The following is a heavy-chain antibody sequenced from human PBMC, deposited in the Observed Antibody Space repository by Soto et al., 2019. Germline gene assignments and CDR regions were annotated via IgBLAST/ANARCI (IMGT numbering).Heavy chain of an antibody. J-gene: IGHJ6*02. CDR3: ARGPCIRTSCYYYYGMEV. CDR1: GGSISSGCYS. CDR2: IYHSGST. D-gene: IGHD2-2*01. V-gene: IGHV4-30-2*01. Sequence: QLQLQESGSGLVKPSQTLSLTCAVSGGSISSGCYSWSWIRQPPGKGLAWIGYIYHSGSTYHNPHLKSRVPISVDRSKNQFALKLSSVDAADRAVYYCARGPCIRTSCYYYYGMEVWGQGNTVNVSS.